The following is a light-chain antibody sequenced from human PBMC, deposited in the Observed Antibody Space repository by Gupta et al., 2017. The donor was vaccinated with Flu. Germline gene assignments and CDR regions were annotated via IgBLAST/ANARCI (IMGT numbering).Light chain of an antibody. V-gene: IGLV2-14*03. J-gene: IGLJ2*01. CDR3: SSYTGSSPL. CDR1: NSAVDAYNY. Sequence: SNSAVDAYNYVAWYQQDPAKAPKLIMYEVNNRPLGVSTRFSGSKSGNTASLTISEPQAEDDAHYYCSSYTGSSPLFGGGTQLTVL. CDR2: EVN.